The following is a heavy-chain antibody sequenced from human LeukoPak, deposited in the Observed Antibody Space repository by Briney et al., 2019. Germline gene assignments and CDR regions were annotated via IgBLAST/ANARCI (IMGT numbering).Heavy chain of an antibody. D-gene: IGHD6-6*01. CDR3: ARPSYSSSSDFDY. V-gene: IGHV1-8*03. CDR2: MNPNSGNT. J-gene: IGHJ4*02. Sequence: ASVTVSCKASGYTFTSYDINWVRQATGQGLEWMGWMNPNSGNTGYAQKFQGRVTITRNTSISTAYMELSSLRSEDTAVYYCARPSYSSSSDFDYWGQGTLVSVSS. CDR1: GYTFTSYD.